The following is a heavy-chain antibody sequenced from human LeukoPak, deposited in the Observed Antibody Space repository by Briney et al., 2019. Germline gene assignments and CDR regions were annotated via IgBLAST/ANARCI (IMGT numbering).Heavy chain of an antibody. J-gene: IGHJ4*02. D-gene: IGHD1-26*01. Sequence: GGSLRLSCAASGFTFSSYEMNWVRQAPGKGLEGVSYISSSGSTIYYADSVKGRFTISRDNAKNSLYLQMNSLRGEDTAVYYCAKDSLRERIVGSTARGVNDYWGQGTLVTVSS. CDR2: ISSSGSTI. CDR1: GFTFSSYE. V-gene: IGHV3-48*03. CDR3: AKDSLRERIVGSTARGVNDY.